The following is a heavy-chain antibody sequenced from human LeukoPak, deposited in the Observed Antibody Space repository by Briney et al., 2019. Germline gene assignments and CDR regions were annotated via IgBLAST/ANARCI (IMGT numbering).Heavy chain of an antibody. D-gene: IGHD6-19*01. CDR2: TYYRSKWYN. CDR1: GDSVSSNSAA. CDR3: ARVASGSSGWYSGWFDP. V-gene: IGHV6-1*01. J-gene: IGHJ5*02. Sequence: SQTLSLTCAISGDSVSSNSAAWNWIRQSPSRGLEWLGRTYYRSKWYNDYGVSVKSRITINPDTSKNQFSLQLNSVTPEDTAVYYCARVASGSSGWYSGWFDPWGQGTLVTVSS.